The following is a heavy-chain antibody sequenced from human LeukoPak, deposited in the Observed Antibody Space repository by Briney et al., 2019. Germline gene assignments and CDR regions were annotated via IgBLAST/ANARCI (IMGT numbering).Heavy chain of an antibody. CDR1: GFTFSSSA. J-gene: IGHJ4*02. CDR2: ISGSGSGGST. CDR3: AKSGYNRFDY. Sequence: PGGSLRLSCAASGFTFSSSAMGWVRQAPGKGLEWVSNISGSGSGGSTYYADSVKGRFTISRDNSKNTLYLQMNSLRAEDTAVYYCAKSGYNRFDYWGQGTLVTVSS. V-gene: IGHV3-23*01. D-gene: IGHD5-24*01.